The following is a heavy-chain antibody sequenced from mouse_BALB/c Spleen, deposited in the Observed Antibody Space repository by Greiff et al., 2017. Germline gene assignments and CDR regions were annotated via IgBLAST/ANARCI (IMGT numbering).Heavy chain of an antibody. CDR1: GFTFSDYY. V-gene: IGHV5-4*02. CDR3: ARGHTYGDYAMDY. D-gene: IGHD5-1-1*01. J-gene: IGHJ4*01. Sequence: EVQGVESGGGLVKPGGSLKLSCAASGFTFSDYYMYWVRQTPEKRLEWVATISDGGSYTYYPDSVKGRFTISRDNAKNNLYLQMSSLKSEDTAMYYCARGHTYGDYAMDYWGQGTSVTVSS. CDR2: ISDGGSYT.